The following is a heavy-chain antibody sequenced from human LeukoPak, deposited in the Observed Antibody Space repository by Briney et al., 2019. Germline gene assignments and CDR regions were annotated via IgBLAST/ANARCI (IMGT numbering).Heavy chain of an antibody. CDR1: GFTLSGYI. D-gene: IGHD5-12*01. J-gene: IGHJ4*02. V-gene: IGHV3-64*01. CDR2: ITSNGDTT. CDR3: ARENGGGSDY. Sequence: GGSLRLSCAASGFTLSGYIMHWFRQAPGKGPEPVSAITSNGDTTYYASSVKGRFTISRDNSKNTLYLQMGSLRTEDMAVYYCARENGGGSDYWGQGTLVTVSS.